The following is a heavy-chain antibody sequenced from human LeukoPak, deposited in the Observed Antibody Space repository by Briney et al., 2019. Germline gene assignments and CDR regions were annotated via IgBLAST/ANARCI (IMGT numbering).Heavy chain of an antibody. D-gene: IGHD5-12*01. CDR2: IKQDGSEK. CDR1: GFTFSSYW. J-gene: IGHJ4*02. Sequence: GGSLRLSCAVSGFTFSSYWMSWVRQAPGKGLKWVANIKQDGSEKYYVDSVKGRFTISRDNAKNSLYLQMNSLRAEDTAVYYCARGGYSGYDNDYWGQGTLVTVSS. V-gene: IGHV3-7*01. CDR3: ARGGYSGYDNDY.